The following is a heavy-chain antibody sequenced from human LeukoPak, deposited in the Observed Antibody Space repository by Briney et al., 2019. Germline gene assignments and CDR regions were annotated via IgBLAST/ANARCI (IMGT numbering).Heavy chain of an antibody. CDR3: ARTALYGTYCSSTNCTDWFDP. D-gene: IGHD2-2*01. V-gene: IGHV4-61*01. CDR1: GGSISSGSYY. CDR2: IYYSGST. Sequence: SQTLSLTCTVSGGSISSGSYYWSWIRQPPGKGLEWIGYIYYSGSTNYNPSLKSRVTISVDASKNQFSLKLSSVTAADTAVYYCARTALYGTYCSSTNCTDWFDPWGQGTLVTVSS. J-gene: IGHJ5*02.